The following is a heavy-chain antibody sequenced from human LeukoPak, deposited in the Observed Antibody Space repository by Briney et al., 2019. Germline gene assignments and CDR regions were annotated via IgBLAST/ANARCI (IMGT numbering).Heavy chain of an antibody. V-gene: IGHV3-74*01. J-gene: IGHJ4*02. CDR3: GRDLGGRSGL. CDR1: GFTFRTYW. Sequence: PGGSLRLSCAVSGFTFRTYWMHWVRQVPGKGLVWVSRTNEDGSITNYADSVTGRFGISRDNAENTLYLQMNSLRAEGMAVYYCGRDLGGRSGLWGQGTLVTVSS. D-gene: IGHD1-26*01. CDR2: TNEDGSIT.